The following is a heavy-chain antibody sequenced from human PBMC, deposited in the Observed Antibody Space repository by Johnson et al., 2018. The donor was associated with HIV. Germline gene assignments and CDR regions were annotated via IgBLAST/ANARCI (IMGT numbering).Heavy chain of an antibody. CDR2: IKLDGSEK. D-gene: IGHD2-15*01. CDR1: GFTFSSYW. V-gene: IGHV3-7*01. Sequence: VQLVESGGGLVQPGGSLRLSCAASGFTFSSYWMSWVRQAPGKGLEWVTNIKLDGSEKYYADYVKGRFTISRDNSKNTLYLQMNSLRAEDTAVYYCAKGGYCSGGSCYPDAFDIWGQGTMVTVSS. J-gene: IGHJ3*02. CDR3: AKGGYCSGGSCYPDAFDI.